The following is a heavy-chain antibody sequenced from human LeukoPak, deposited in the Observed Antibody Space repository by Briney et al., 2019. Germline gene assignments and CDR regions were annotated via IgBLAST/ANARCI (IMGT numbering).Heavy chain of an antibody. Sequence: PGGSLRLSCAASGFTFSDYYMSWIRQAPGKGLVWVSYISSSGSTIYYADSVKGRFTISRDNAKNSLYLQMNSLRAEDTAVYYCARGFCSSSTCSTANWGQGTLVTVSS. CDR2: ISSSGSTI. CDR3: ARGFCSSSTCSTAN. J-gene: IGHJ4*02. CDR1: GFTFSDYY. D-gene: IGHD2-2*01. V-gene: IGHV3-11*01.